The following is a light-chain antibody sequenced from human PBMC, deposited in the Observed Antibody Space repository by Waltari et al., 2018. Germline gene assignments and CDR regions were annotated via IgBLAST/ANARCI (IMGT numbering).Light chain of an antibody. J-gene: IGLJ2*01. CDR2: QNS. CDR1: KSGDKY. V-gene: IGLV3-1*01. Sequence: SYVLTQPASVSVSPGQTASPTCSGDKSGDKYACWYQQKPGQSPVLVIYQNSKRPSGIPERFSGSNSGNTATLTISGTQAMDEADYYCQAWDSSIVFGGGTKLTVL. CDR3: QAWDSSIV.